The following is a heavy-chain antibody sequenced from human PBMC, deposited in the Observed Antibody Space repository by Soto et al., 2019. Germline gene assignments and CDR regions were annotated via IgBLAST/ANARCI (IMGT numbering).Heavy chain of an antibody. CDR3: ARDHYSFEDYGMDV. CDR2: ISSSSSTI. V-gene: IGHV3-48*02. Sequence: EVQLVESGGGLVQPGGSLRLSCAASGFTFSSYSMNWVRQAPGKGLEWVSYISSSSSTIYYADSVKGRFTISRDNAKNSLYLQMNSLRDEDTAVYYCARDHYSFEDYGMDVWGQGTTVTVSS. CDR1: GFTFSSYS. J-gene: IGHJ6*02. D-gene: IGHD4-4*01.